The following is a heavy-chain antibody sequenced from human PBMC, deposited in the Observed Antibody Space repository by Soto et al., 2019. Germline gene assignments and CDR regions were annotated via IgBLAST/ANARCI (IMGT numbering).Heavy chain of an antibody. CDR3: ARGEVVINLYYFDY. V-gene: IGHV3-33*08. D-gene: IGHD3-22*01. CDR2: IWYDGSKK. Sequence: GGSLRLSCVASGFTFSSYGMHWVRQAPGKGLEWVAVIWYDGSKKYYADSVKGRFTISRDNSKNTLYLQMNSLRAEDTAVYYCARGEVVINLYYFDYWGQGTLVTVSS. CDR1: GFTFSSYG. J-gene: IGHJ4*02.